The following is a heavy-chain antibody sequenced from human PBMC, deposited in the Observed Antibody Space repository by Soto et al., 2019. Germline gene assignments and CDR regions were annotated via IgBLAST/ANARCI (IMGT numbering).Heavy chain of an antibody. D-gene: IGHD3-16*01. CDR2: IFSSGTT. CDR3: ARVPSPFDYYYAMDV. V-gene: IGHV4-30-4*01. Sequence: SETLSLTCTVFGDSISSGNKYWSWIRQAPGKGLEWIGYIFSSGTTYYNPSLKSRLTMSLDTSQNQFSLRLASVTDADSAVYYCARVPSPFDYYYAMDVWGQGTTVTVSS. J-gene: IGHJ6*02. CDR1: GDSISSGNKY.